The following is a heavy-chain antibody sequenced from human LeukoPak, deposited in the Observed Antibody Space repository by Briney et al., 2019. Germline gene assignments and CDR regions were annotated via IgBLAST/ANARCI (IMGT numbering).Heavy chain of an antibody. V-gene: IGHV3-23*01. J-gene: IGHJ3*02. CDR3: AKDRRELDVVDI. CDR2: ISGSGRTT. Sequence: PGGSLRLSCAASGFTFNTYAMSWVRQAPGKGLEWVSGISGSGRTTYYADSVKGRFTISRDNSKNTLFVQMNSLRAEDTAVYYCAKDRRELDVVDIWGQGTRVTVSS. CDR1: GFTFNTYA.